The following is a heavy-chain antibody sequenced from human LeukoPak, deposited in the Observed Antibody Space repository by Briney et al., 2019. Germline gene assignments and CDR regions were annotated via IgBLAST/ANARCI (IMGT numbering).Heavy chain of an antibody. V-gene: IGHV4-4*02. D-gene: IGHD3-22*01. CDR2: IYHSGST. Sequence: PSGTLSLTCAVSGGSISSSNWWSWVRQPPGKGLEWIGEIYHSGSTSYNPSLKSRVTISVDKSKNQFSLKLSSVTAADTAVYYCARDSYDSSGYYPYFDYWGQGTLVTVSS. J-gene: IGHJ4*02. CDR1: GGSISSSNW. CDR3: ARDSYDSSGYYPYFDY.